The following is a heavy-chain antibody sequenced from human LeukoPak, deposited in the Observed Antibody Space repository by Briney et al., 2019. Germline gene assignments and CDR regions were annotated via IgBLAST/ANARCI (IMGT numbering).Heavy chain of an antibody. Sequence: PSETLSLTCTVSGGSISSSSYYWGWIRQPPGKGLEWIGSIYYSGSTYYNPSLKSRVTISVDTSKNQFSLKLSSVTAADTAVYYCARVRTLGYCSGGSCHPRGRFDPWGQGTLVTVSS. CDR3: ARVRTLGYCSGGSCHPRGRFDP. CDR2: IYYSGST. J-gene: IGHJ5*02. V-gene: IGHV4-39*07. CDR1: GGSISSSSYY. D-gene: IGHD2-15*01.